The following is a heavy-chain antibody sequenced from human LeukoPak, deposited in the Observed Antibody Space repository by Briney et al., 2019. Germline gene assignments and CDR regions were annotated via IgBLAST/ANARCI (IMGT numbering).Heavy chain of an antibody. D-gene: IGHD6-19*01. J-gene: IGHJ4*02. CDR3: ARDDFSSGWSLFDY. V-gene: IGHV3-11*06. CDR1: GFTLSDYY. Sequence: NPGGSLRLSCAASGFTLSDYYMSWIRQAPGKGLEWVSYISSSSSYTNYADSVKGRFTISRDNAKNSLYLQMNSLRAEDTAVYYCARDDFSSGWSLFDYWGQGTLVTVSS. CDR2: ISSSSSYT.